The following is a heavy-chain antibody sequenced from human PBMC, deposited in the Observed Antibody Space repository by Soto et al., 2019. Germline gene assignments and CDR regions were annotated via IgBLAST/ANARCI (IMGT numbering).Heavy chain of an antibody. V-gene: IGHV1-69*01. D-gene: IGHD3-3*01. CDR1: GGTFSSYA. Sequence: QVQLVQSGAEVKKPGSSVKVSCKASGGTFSSYAISWVRQAPGQGPEWMGGIIPIFGTANYAQKFQGRVTITADESTSTASMELSSLRSGDTAVYYCARDRGMILGVVKGWFDPWGQGTLVTVSS. CDR3: ARDRGMILGVVKGWFDP. J-gene: IGHJ5*02. CDR2: IIPIFGTA.